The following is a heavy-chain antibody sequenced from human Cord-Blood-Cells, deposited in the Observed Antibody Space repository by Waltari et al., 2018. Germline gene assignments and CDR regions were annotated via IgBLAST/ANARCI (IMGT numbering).Heavy chain of an antibody. CDR1: GGSISSYY. CDR2: IYYSGST. V-gene: IGHV4-59*01. D-gene: IGHD3-3*01. CDR3: ARAEYDFWSGYLDY. J-gene: IGHJ4*02. Sequence: QVQLQESGPGLVKPSGTLSLTCTVSGGSISSYYWSWIRQPPGKGLEWIGYIYYSGSTNYNPSLKSRVTISVDTSKNQFSLKLSSVTAADTAVYYCARAEYDFWSGYLDYWGQGTLVTVSS.